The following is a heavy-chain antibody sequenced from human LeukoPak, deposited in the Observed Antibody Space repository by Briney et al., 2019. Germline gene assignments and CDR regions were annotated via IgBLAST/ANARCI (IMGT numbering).Heavy chain of an antibody. CDR1: GFTFSSYA. V-gene: IGHV3-30-3*01. Sequence: PGGSLRLSCAASGFTFSSYAMHWVRQAPGKGLEWVAVISYDGSNKYYADSVKGRFTISRDNSKNTLYLQMNSLRAEDTAVYYCAKDRGTLTYHFDYWGQGTLATVSS. CDR2: ISYDGSNK. J-gene: IGHJ4*02. CDR3: AKDRGTLTYHFDY. D-gene: IGHD3-10*01.